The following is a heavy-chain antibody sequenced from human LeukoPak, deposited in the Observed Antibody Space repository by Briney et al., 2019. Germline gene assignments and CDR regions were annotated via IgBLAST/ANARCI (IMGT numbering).Heavy chain of an antibody. D-gene: IGHD3-3*01. Sequence: PSETLSLTCTVSGYSISSGYYWGWIRPPPGKGLEWIGSIYYSGSTYYNPSLKSRVTISVDTSKNQFSLKLSSVTAADTAVYYCARGKSYDFWSGYIAGYFDYWGQGTLVTVSS. J-gene: IGHJ4*02. V-gene: IGHV4-38-2*02. CDR1: GYSISSGYY. CDR2: IYYSGST. CDR3: ARGKSYDFWSGYIAGYFDY.